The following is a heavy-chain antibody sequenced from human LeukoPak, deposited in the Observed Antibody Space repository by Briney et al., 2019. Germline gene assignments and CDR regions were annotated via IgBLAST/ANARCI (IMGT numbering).Heavy chain of an antibody. CDR1: GVSISSYY. Sequence: SETLSLTCTVPGVSISSYYWSCIRQPPGKGLEWIGYIYHGGSTYYNPTVKSRVTISVDTCKNQLSLRLSSVTAADTAVYYCVRAGLAYSFDSWGRGTLVTVSS. CDR3: VRAGLAYSFDS. J-gene: IGHJ4*02. D-gene: IGHD5-18*01. V-gene: IGHV4-59*01. CDR2: IYHGGST.